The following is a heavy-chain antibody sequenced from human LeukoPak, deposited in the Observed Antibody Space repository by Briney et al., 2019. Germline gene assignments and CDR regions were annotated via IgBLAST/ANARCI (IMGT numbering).Heavy chain of an antibody. V-gene: IGHV4-34*01. Sequence: PSETLSLTCAVYGGSFSGYYWSWIRQPPGKGLEWIGEINHSGSTNYNPSLKSRVTISVDTSKNHFSLRLSSVTAADTAVYYCASSNYYGSGTYYKPLRADWFDPWGQGTLVTVSS. CDR3: ASSNYYGSGTYYKPLRADWFDP. D-gene: IGHD3-10*01. CDR2: INHSGST. J-gene: IGHJ5*02. CDR1: GGSFSGYY.